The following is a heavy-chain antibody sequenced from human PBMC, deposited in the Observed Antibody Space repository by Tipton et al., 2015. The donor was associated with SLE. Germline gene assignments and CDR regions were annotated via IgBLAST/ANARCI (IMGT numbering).Heavy chain of an antibody. J-gene: IGHJ2*01. V-gene: IGHV3-23*03. Sequence: GSLRLSCAASGFTFSSYAMSWVRQAPGKGLEWVSVIYSGGSSTYYADSVKGRFTISRDNSKNTLYLQMNSLRAEDTAVYYCARGLVASTTVADGWYFDLWGRGTLVTVSS. CDR1: GFTFSSYA. D-gene: IGHD4-23*01. CDR2: IYSGGSST. CDR3: ARGLVASTTVADGWYFDL.